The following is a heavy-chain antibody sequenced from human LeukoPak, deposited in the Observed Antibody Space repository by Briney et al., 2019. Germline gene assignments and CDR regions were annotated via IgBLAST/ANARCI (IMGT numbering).Heavy chain of an antibody. V-gene: IGHV3-74*01. D-gene: IGHD3-10*01. CDR1: GFTLSSYW. Sequence: GGSLRLSCVASGFTLSSYWMHWVRQVPGEGPVWVSRINTDGSSKSYAASVEGRFTISRDNSKNTLYLQMNSLRAEGTAVYYCANENYYGSGSYADHWGQGTLVTVSS. CDR2: INTDGSSK. J-gene: IGHJ4*02. CDR3: ANENYYGSGSYADH.